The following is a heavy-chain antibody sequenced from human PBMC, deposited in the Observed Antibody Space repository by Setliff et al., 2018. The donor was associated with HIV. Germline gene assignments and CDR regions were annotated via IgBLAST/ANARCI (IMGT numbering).Heavy chain of an antibody. CDR1: GGSISSHY. J-gene: IGHJ3*01. CDR2: IYYSGST. V-gene: IGHV4-59*11. CDR3: ASPSDHTAGAFDV. Sequence: SETLSLTCTVSGGSISSHYWSWIRQPPGKGLEWIGYIYYSGSTNYNPSLKSRVTISLDMSKNQFSLKLSSVTAADAAVYYCASPSDHTAGAFDVWGQGTMVTVSS.